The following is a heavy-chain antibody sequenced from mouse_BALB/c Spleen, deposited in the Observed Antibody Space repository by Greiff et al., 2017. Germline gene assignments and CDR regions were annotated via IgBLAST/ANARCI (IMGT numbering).Heavy chain of an antibody. CDR3: TRETTEYYAMDY. J-gene: IGHJ4*01. V-gene: IGHV5-6-4*01. Sequence: EVNVVESGGGLVKPGGSLKLSCAASGFTFSSYTMSWVRQTPEKRLEWVATISSGGSYTYYPDSVKGRFTISRDNAKNTLYLQMSSLKSEDTAMYYCTRETTEYYAMDYWGQGTSVTVSS. D-gene: IGHD1-1*01. CDR1: GFTFSSYT. CDR2: ISSGGSYT.